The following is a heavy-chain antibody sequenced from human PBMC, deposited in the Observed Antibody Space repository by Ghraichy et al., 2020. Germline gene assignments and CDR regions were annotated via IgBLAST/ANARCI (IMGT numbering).Heavy chain of an antibody. CDR1: GFTVSSNY. V-gene: IGHV3-53*01. CDR3: ARVGGEPAAGIDY. CDR2: IYSGGST. J-gene: IGHJ4*02. D-gene: IGHD6-13*01. Sequence: GESLNISCAASGFTVSSNYMSWVRQAPGKGLEWVSVIYSGGSTYYADSVKGRFTISRDNSKNTLYLQMNSLRAEDTAVYYCARVGGEPAAGIDYWGQGTLVTVSS.